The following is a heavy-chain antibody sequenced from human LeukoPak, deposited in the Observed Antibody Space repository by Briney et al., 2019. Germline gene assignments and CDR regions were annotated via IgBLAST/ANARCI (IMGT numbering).Heavy chain of an antibody. J-gene: IGHJ4*02. V-gene: IGHV3-48*03. CDR3: VREGYYDSSGYLGVFDY. Sequence: GGSLTLSCAASGFTFSSYEMNWVRQAPGKGLEWVSYISDSGSTKSYADSVKGRFTISRDNAKNSMYLQMNSLRAEDTALYYCVREGYYDSSGYLGVFDYWGQGTLVTVSS. CDR2: ISDSGSTK. CDR1: GFTFSSYE. D-gene: IGHD3-22*01.